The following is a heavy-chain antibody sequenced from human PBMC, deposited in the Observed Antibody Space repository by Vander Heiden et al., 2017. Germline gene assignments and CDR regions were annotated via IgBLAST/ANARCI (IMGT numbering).Heavy chain of an antibody. Sequence: EVQLVESGGGLIQPGGSLRLSCVASGFTGSSKYMSWVRQAPGKGLEWVSVIYSGGDTYYADSVKGRFTISRDNSKNTLYLQMNSLRAEDTAVYYCARSSSWYHGMDVWGQGTTVTVSS. D-gene: IGHD6-6*01. CDR1: GFTGSSKY. V-gene: IGHV3-53*01. CDR3: ARSSSWYHGMDV. J-gene: IGHJ6*02. CDR2: IYSGGDT.